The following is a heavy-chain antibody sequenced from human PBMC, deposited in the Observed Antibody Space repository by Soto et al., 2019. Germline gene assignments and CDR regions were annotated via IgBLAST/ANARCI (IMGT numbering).Heavy chain of an antibody. V-gene: IGHV4-30-2*01. D-gene: IGHD3-3*01. CDR3: ARATRDYDFWSGYDKYYYYYGMDV. J-gene: IGHJ6*02. CDR1: GGSISSGGYS. Sequence: QLQLQESGSGLVKPSQTLSLTCAVSGGSISSGGYSWSWIRQPPGKGLEWIGYIYHSGSTYYNPSLKSRVTISVDRSKNQLSLKLTSVTAADTAVYYCARATRDYDFWSGYDKYYYYYGMDVWGQGTTVTVSS. CDR2: IYHSGST.